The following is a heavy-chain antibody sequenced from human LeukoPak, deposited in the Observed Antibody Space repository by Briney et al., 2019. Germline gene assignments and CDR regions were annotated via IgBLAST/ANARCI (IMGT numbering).Heavy chain of an antibody. Sequence: SQTLSLTCTVSGGSISSGDYYWSWIRQPPGKSLEWIGYIYYSGSTYYNPSLKSRVTISVDTSKNQFSLKLSSVTAADTAVYYCARVGLVIAAAGTVGYYFDYWGQGTLVTVSS. CDR1: GGSISSGDYY. CDR3: ARVGLVIAAAGTVGYYFDY. CDR2: IYYSGST. J-gene: IGHJ4*02. D-gene: IGHD6-13*01. V-gene: IGHV4-30-4*01.